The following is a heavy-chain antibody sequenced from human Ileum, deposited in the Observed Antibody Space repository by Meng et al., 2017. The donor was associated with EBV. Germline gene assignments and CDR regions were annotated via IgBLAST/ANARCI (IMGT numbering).Heavy chain of an antibody. J-gene: IGHJ4*02. CDR1: GGSISISNW. Sequence: GPGLVNRWGTLSLTCAVSGGSISISNWWSWVRQPPGKGLEWIGEIYHSGSTNYNPSLKSRVTMSVDKSKHQFSLNLSSVTAADTAVYYCARVGQWLPIDYWGQGTLVTVSS. CDR3: ARVGQWLPIDY. CDR2: IYHSGST. D-gene: IGHD6-19*01. V-gene: IGHV4-4*02.